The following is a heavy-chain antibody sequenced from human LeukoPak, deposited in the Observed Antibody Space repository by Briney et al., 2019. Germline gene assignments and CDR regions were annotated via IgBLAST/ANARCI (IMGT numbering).Heavy chain of an antibody. V-gene: IGHV3-23*01. J-gene: IGHJ4*02. CDR2: ILGGAGST. CDR3: AHGSMYQLDY. CDR1: GFSFSSHG. D-gene: IGHD2-2*01. Sequence: GGSLRLSCAASGFSFSSHGMSWVRQAPGKGLEWVSGILGGAGSTYYADSVKGRFTISRDNSKNTLYLQMDSLRAEDTAVYYCAHGSMYQLDYWGQGTLVTVSS.